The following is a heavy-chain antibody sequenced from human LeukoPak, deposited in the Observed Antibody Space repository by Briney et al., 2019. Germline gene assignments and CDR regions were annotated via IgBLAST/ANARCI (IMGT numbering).Heavy chain of an antibody. CDR3: ARTRFPYYRLSGTDYYSMDV. J-gene: IGHJ6*03. D-gene: IGHD3-10*01. V-gene: IGHV1-69*06. CDR2: IIPIFGTA. Sequence: SVKVSCKASGYTFTTYAIHWVRQAPGQGLEWMGGIIPIFGTATYAQKFQGRVTVTAHKSTDTAYMELSSLKSEDTAVYYCARTRFPYYRLSGTDYYSMDVWGKGTRVTVSS. CDR1: GYTFTTYA.